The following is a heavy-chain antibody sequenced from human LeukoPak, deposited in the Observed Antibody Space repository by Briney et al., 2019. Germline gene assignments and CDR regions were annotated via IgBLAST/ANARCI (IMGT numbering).Heavy chain of an antibody. CDR1: GGSISSYY. J-gene: IGHJ4*02. V-gene: IGHV4-59*01. CDR2: IYYSGST. CDR3: ARDRGSYYGLSLDY. Sequence: SETLSLTCTVSGGSISSYYWSWLRQPPGKGLEWVGYIYYSGSTNYNPSLKSRVTISVDTSKNQFSLKLSSVTAADTAVYYCARDRGSYYGLSLDYWGQGTLVTVSS. D-gene: IGHD1-26*01.